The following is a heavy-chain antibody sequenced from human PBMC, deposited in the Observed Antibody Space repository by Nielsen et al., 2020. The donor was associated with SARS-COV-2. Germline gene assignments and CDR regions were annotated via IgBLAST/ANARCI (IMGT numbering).Heavy chain of an antibody. CDR2: INPFFSAP. V-gene: IGHV1-69*13. CDR1: GGTFSYYA. CDR3: ARGEASERWIRFPLDY. D-gene: IGHD5-24*01. J-gene: IGHJ4*02. Sequence: SVKVSCKASGGTFSYYAISWVRQAPGQGLEWMGGINPFFSAPNYAQKFQGRLTINADASMNTAYMEVDSLTSADTAMYYCARGEASERWIRFPLDYWGQGTLVTVSS.